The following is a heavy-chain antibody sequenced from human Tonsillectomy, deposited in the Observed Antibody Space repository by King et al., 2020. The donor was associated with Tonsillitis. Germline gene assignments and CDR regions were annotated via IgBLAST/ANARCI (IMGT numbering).Heavy chain of an antibody. J-gene: IGHJ3*02. CDR2: IYYSGST. CDR1: GGSINTYF. CDR3: ARDNPHYGDYWVHAFDI. D-gene: IGHD4-17*01. Sequence: VQLQESGPGLVKPSETLSLTCTVSGGSINTYFWSWIRQPPGKGLEWIGYIYYSGSTNYNPSLKSRVTISVDTSKNQISLKLSSVTAADTAVYYCARDNPHYGDYWVHAFDIWGQGTMVTVSS. V-gene: IGHV4-59*01.